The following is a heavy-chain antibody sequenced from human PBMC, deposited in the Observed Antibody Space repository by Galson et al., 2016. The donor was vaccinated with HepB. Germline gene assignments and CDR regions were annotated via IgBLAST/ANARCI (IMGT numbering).Heavy chain of an antibody. V-gene: IGHV3-23*01. Sequence: SLRLSCAASGFTFYSSAMTWVRQAPGKGLEWVSTISGSGSSTYYADSVKGRFTISRDNSKNTLFLQMDRLRVDDTAVYYCTNPSLLKDSDFLWGSPLGVDVWGQGTTVIVSS. CDR2: ISGSGSST. D-gene: IGHD3-16*01. J-gene: IGHJ6*02. CDR3: TNPSLLKDSDFLWGSPLGVDV. CDR1: GFTFYSSA.